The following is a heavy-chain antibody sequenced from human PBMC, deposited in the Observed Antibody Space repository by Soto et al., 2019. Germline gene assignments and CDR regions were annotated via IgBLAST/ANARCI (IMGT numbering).Heavy chain of an antibody. V-gene: IGHV1-2*04. J-gene: IGHJ5*02. D-gene: IGHD2-2*01. CDR3: AREGEGVCSSTSCLNNWFDP. CDR2: INPNSGGT. CDR1: GYTFTGYY. Sequence: QVQLVQSGAEVKKPGASVKVSCKASGYTFTGYYMHWVRQAPGQGLEWMGWINPNSGGTNYAQKVQGWVTMTRDTSISTAYMELSRLRSDDTAVYYCAREGEGVCSSTSCLNNWFDPWGQGTLVTVSS.